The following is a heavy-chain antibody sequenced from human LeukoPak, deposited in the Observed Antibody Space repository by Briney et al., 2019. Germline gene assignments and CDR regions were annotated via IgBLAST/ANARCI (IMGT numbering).Heavy chain of an antibody. V-gene: IGHV3-48*01. CDR2: ISSSSSTI. CDR1: GFTFNTYS. CDR3: ARETSYYDNRGYYFFDS. D-gene: IGHD3-22*01. Sequence: GGSLRLPCAASGFTFNTYSMNWVRQAPGKGLEWVSYISSSSSTIYYTDSVKGRFTISRDNAKNSLYLQMNSLRAEDTAVYYCARETSYYDNRGYYFFDSWGQGTLVTVSS. J-gene: IGHJ4*02.